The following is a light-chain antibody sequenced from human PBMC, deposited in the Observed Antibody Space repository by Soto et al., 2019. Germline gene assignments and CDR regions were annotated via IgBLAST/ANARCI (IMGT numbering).Light chain of an antibody. Sequence: ETVMTQSLVTLSVSPGERATLSCRASQSVTSDLAWYQQKSGQPPRLLIFDASTRATGVPARFSGSGSGTEFTLTISSLQSEDFAVYYCQQYNNWPRTFGQGTKVDIK. V-gene: IGKV3-15*01. CDR2: DAS. J-gene: IGKJ1*01. CDR3: QQYNNWPRT. CDR1: QSVTSD.